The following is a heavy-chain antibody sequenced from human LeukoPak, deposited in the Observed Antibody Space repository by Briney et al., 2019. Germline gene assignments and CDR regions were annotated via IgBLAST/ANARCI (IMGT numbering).Heavy chain of an antibody. Sequence: ASVKVSCKASGYIFTSYYMHWVRQAPGQGLEWMGIINPSGGSTSYAQKFQGRVTMTRDTSTSTVYMELSSLRSEDTAVYYCAREAVGAQPGYYGMDVWGQGTTVTVSS. CDR2: INPSGGST. V-gene: IGHV1-46*01. CDR3: AREAVGAQPGYYGMDV. D-gene: IGHD1-26*01. CDR1: GYIFTSYY. J-gene: IGHJ6*02.